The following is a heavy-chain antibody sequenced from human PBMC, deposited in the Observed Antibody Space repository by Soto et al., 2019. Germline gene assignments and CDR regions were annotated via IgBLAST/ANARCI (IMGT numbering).Heavy chain of an antibody. V-gene: IGHV3-15*01. CDR1: GFSFSDAW. CDR2: IKSQGEGGTT. D-gene: IGHD1-26*01. CDR3: ATFRSYSDS. Sequence: VGSLRLSCAASGFSFSDAWMTWVGQAPGKRLEWVGRIKSQGEGGTTGYGAPVKGRFTISRDDSENTLHLQMNSLKTEVTAVYYCATFRSYSDSWGHGTLVTVSS. J-gene: IGHJ5*01.